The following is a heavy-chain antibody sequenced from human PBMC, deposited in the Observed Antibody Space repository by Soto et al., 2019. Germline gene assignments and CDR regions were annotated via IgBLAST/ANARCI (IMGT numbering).Heavy chain of an antibody. Sequence: PSETLSLTCTVSGGSISSYYWSWSRQPPGKGLEWIGYIYYSGSTNYNPSLKSRVTISVETSKNQFSLKLSSVTAADTAVYYCARGGYSGYESAYYNGMDVWRKRTTVTVSS. CDR3: ARGGYSGYESAYYNGMDV. D-gene: IGHD5-12*01. CDR1: GGSISSYY. V-gene: IGHV4-59*01. CDR2: IYYSGST. J-gene: IGHJ6*04.